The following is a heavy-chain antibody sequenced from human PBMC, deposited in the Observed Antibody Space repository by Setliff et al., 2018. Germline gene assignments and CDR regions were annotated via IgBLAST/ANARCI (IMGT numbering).Heavy chain of an antibody. V-gene: IGHV4-39*07. CDR2: TYYNGTA. D-gene: IGHD1-26*01. CDR1: GGSISGSHYS. Sequence: SETLSLTCSASGGSISGSHYSWVWMRQPPGKRLEWIGSTYYNGTAYYNPSLQSRVAISVDTSKNTLSLQMNGLRAEDTAVYYCAKVQESIVGALEYWGQGALVTVSS. J-gene: IGHJ4*02. CDR3: AKVQESIVGALEY.